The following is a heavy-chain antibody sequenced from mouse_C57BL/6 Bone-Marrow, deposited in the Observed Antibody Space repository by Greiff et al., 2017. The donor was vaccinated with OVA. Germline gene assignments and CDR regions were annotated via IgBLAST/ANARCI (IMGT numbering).Heavy chain of an antibody. CDR3: AKENYGSSWFAY. V-gene: IGHV1-82*01. CDR2: IYPGDGDT. J-gene: IGHJ3*01. D-gene: IGHD1-1*01. CDR1: GYAFSSSW. Sequence: VQVVESGPELVKPGASVKISCKASGYAFSSSWMNWVKQRPGKGLEWIGRIYPGDGDTNYNGKFKGKATLTADKSSSTAYMQLSSLTSEDSAVYFCAKENYGSSWFAYWGQGTLVTVSA.